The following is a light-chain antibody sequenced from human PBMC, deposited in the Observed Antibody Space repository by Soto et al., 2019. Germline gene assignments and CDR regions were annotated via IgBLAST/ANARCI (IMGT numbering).Light chain of an antibody. CDR2: GAS. J-gene: IGKJ4*01. Sequence: EIVLTQSPGTLSLSPGERVTLSCRASQSVSSSYLAWYQQKPGQPPRLLIYGASSRATGIPDRFSGGGSGTDFTLTISRLEPEDFAVYFCQQYGNSPLTFGGGTKVDIK. V-gene: IGKV3-20*01. CDR1: QSVSSSY. CDR3: QQYGNSPLT.